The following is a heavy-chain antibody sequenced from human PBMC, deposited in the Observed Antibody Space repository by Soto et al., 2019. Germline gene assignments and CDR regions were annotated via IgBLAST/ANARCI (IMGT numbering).Heavy chain of an antibody. CDR2: ISYDGSNK. D-gene: IGHD3-9*01. J-gene: IGHJ4*02. CDR3: XRAPSLGLRYFDWSLDY. V-gene: IGHV3-30-3*01. Sequence: GGSLRLSCAASGFTFSSYAMHWVRQAPGKGLEWVAVISYDGSNKYYADSVKGRFTISRDNSKNTLYLQMNSLRAEDTAVYCCXRAPSLGLRYFDWSLDYWGQGALVTVSS. CDR1: GFTFSSYA.